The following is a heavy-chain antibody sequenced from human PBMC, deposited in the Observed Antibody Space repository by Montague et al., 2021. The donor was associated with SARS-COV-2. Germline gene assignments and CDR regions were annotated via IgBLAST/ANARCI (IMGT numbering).Heavy chain of an antibody. V-gene: IGHV5-51*01. CDR3: ARQVHIYCSSTSCPFDY. CDR1: GYSFTSYW. J-gene: IGHJ4*01. CDR2: IYPEDSDT. D-gene: IGHD2-2*01. Sequence: QSGEEVKTPGESLKISCEGSGYSFTSYWIAWVRQMPGKGLEWMGIIYPEDSDTRYSPSLPGHVTISADKSMNTAFLQWSSLRASDTAIYYCARQVHIYCSSTSCPFDYWGQGTLVTVSS.